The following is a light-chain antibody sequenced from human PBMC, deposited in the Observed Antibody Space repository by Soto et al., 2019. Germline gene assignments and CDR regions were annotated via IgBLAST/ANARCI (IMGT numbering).Light chain of an antibody. J-gene: IGKJ4*01. V-gene: IGKV1-5*03. CDR3: QQYDRYPVT. Sequence: DSQMTQSPSTLAASVGDRVTITCRVSQSLSTWFAWYQQKPGKVPKLLIDKASLLQSGVPSRSSGSGSGTEFTLTISNRQPDDFATYYCQQYDRYPVTFGGGTKV. CDR1: QSLSTW. CDR2: KAS.